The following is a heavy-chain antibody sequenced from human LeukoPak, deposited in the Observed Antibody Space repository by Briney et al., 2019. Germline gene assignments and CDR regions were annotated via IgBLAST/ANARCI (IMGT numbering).Heavy chain of an antibody. CDR2: IYYSGTT. Sequence: PSETLSLTCTASGGSVSSYYWTWIRQPPGKGLEWIGYIYYSGTTKYNPSLKSRVTMSVDTSKNQFSLKLSSVTAADTAVYYCARQREMDSYDAFGIWGQGTMVTVSS. CDR1: GGSVSSYY. D-gene: IGHD5-24*01. CDR3: ARQREMDSYDAFGI. J-gene: IGHJ3*02. V-gene: IGHV4-59*08.